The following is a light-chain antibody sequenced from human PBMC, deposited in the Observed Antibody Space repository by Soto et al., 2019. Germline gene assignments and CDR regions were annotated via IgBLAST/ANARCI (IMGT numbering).Light chain of an antibody. CDR1: QSISSW. Sequence: DIQMTQSPSTLSASVGDRVTITCRTSQSISSWLAWYQQTPGKAPKLLIYTASSLESGVPSRFSGSGSETEFTLTISSLQPDDFATYYCQQYNDYWTFGQGTKVDIK. J-gene: IGKJ1*01. CDR3: QQYNDYWT. V-gene: IGKV1-5*03. CDR2: TAS.